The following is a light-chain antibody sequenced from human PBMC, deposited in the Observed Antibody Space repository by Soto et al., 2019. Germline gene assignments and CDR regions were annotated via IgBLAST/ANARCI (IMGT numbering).Light chain of an antibody. Sequence: QSALTQPASVSGSPGQSITISCTGTSSDVGGYNYVSWYQQHPGKAPKLMIYDVSNRPLGVSNRFSGSKYGNTASLTISGLQAEDEADYYCSSYTSSSTRVFGGGTKVTVL. CDR3: SSYTSSSTRV. V-gene: IGLV2-14*01. J-gene: IGLJ2*01. CDR1: SSDVGGYNY. CDR2: DVS.